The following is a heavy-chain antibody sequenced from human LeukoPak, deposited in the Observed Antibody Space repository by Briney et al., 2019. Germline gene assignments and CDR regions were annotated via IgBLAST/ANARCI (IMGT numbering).Heavy chain of an antibody. CDR1: GFTFSTYA. V-gene: IGHV3-48*04. Sequence: PGGSLRLSCAASGFTFSTYAMHWVCQAPGKGLEWVSYVSSSSSTIYYADSVKGRSTISRDNAKNSLYLQMNSLRAEDTAVYYCARVPTDYYGSGSYLDWFDPWGQGTLVTVSS. J-gene: IGHJ5*02. CDR3: ARVPTDYYGSGSYLDWFDP. D-gene: IGHD3-10*01. CDR2: VSSSSSTI.